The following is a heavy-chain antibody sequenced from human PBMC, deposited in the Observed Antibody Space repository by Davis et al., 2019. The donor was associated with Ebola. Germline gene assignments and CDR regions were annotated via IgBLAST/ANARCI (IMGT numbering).Heavy chain of an antibody. D-gene: IGHD4-17*01. Sequence: SETLSLTCAVSGGSFSSSSFYWGWIRQPPGKGLEWIGNIYHSGSTYYNSSLKSRLSISVQTSKNQFSLKLFSVTAADTAVYYCARINPNKDVTVLYFDYWGQGTLVTVSS. V-gene: IGHV4-39*01. CDR2: IYHSGST. J-gene: IGHJ4*02. CDR3: ARINPNKDVTVLYFDY. CDR1: GGSFSSSSFY.